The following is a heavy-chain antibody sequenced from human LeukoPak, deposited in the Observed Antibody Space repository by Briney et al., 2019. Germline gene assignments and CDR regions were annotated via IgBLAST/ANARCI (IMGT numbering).Heavy chain of an antibody. CDR3: ASDRTGAFDY. J-gene: IGHJ4*02. Sequence: PSETLSLTCAVYGGSFSGYYWSWIRQPPGKGLEWIGEINHSGSTNYNPSLKSRVTISVDRSKNQFSLKLSSVTAADTAVYYCASDRTGAFDYWGQGTLVSVSS. CDR1: GGSFSGYY. D-gene: IGHD1-1*01. V-gene: IGHV4-34*01. CDR2: INHSGST.